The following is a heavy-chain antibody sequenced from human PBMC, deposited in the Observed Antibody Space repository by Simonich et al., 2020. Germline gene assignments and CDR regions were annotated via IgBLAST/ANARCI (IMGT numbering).Heavy chain of an antibody. CDR2: KSYDGSNK. Sequence: QVQLVESVGGVVQPGRSLRLSCVASGFTFSSYAMHWVRQAPGKGLVWVAVKSYDGSNKYYADSVKGRFTISRDNSKNTLYLQMNSLRAEDTAVYYCAREGLLLDAFDIWGQGTMVTVSS. CDR1: GFTFSSYA. D-gene: IGHD2-15*01. V-gene: IGHV3-30*07. CDR3: AREGLLLDAFDI. J-gene: IGHJ3*02.